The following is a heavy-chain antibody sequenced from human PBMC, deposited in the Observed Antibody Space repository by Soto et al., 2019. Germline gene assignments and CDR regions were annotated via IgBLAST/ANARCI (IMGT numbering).Heavy chain of an antibody. CDR3: ARTGGNYDFWSGASPFDY. CDR2: ISYDGSNK. V-gene: IGHV3-30-3*01. CDR1: GFTFSSYA. D-gene: IGHD3-3*01. Sequence: ALRLSCAASGFTFSSYAMHWVRQPPGKGLEWVAVISYDGSNKYYADSVKGRFTISRDNSKNTLYLQMNSLRAEDTAVYYCARTGGNYDFWSGASPFDYWGQGTLVTVSS. J-gene: IGHJ4*02.